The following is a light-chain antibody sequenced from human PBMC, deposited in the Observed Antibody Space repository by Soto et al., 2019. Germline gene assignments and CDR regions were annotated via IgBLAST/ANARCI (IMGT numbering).Light chain of an antibody. V-gene: IGLV2-14*01. CDR3: SSYTTNRTPV. Sequence: QSALTQPAXVSGSPGQSLTISCTGTSGDVGRYDSVSWYKHRPGKVPELIIFSDRFSGSKSGNTASLTISGLQAEDEADYYCSSYTTNRTPVFGGGTKVTVL. J-gene: IGLJ2*01. CDR1: SGDVGRYDS.